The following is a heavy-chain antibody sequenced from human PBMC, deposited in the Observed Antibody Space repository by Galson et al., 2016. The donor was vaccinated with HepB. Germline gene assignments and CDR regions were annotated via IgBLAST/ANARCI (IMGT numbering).Heavy chain of an antibody. V-gene: IGHV3-30*04. J-gene: IGHJ4*02. CDR2: ISYHGVNT. D-gene: IGHD3-16*02. Sequence: SLRLSCAASGFNFSSYAIHWVRQTPGKGLEWVAIISYHGVNTYYPDSVRGRFTISRDNFKDTLYLQMNSLRSEDTAVYYCAKGRYDYVWGSYRPYYFDFWGQGNLVTVSS. CDR3: AKGRYDYVWGSYRPYYFDF. CDR1: GFNFSSYA.